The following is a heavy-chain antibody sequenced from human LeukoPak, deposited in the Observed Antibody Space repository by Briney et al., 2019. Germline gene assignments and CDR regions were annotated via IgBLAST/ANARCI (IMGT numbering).Heavy chain of an antibody. V-gene: IGHV3-23*01. CDR1: GFAFSTYA. J-gene: IGHJ4*02. CDR2: LSGSGGST. D-gene: IGHD5-18*01. Sequence: GGSLRLSCAASGFAFSTYAMSWVRQAPGKGLEWVSALSGSGGSTYYADSVKGRFTISRDNSKDTLYLQMNSLRAVDTAVYYCAKDQSYGFDYWGQGTLVTVSS. CDR3: AKDQSYGFDY.